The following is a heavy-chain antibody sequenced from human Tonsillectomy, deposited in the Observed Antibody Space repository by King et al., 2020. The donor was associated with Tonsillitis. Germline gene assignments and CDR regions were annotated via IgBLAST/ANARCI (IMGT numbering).Heavy chain of an antibody. J-gene: IGHJ6*03. CDR1: GGSITNNY. Sequence: QLQESGPGLVKPSETLSLTCSVSGGSITNNYWSWIRQPPGKGLEWIGYIYYSGSTNYNPSLKSRVTISVDTSKNQFSLKLSSVTAADTAVYYCARLDYYYYYMDVWGNGTTITVSS. V-gene: IGHV4-59*08. CDR2: IYYSGST. CDR3: ARLDYYYYYMDV.